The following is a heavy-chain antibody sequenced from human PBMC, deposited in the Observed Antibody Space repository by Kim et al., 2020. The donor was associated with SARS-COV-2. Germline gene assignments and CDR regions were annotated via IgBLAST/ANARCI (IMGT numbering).Heavy chain of an antibody. CDR3: AKAKPITIFWLDY. D-gene: IGHD3-9*01. V-gene: IGHV3-43*01. Sequence: YADSVKGRFTISRDNSKNSLYLQMNSLRTEDTALYYCAKAKPITIFWLDYWGQGTLVTVSS. J-gene: IGHJ4*02.